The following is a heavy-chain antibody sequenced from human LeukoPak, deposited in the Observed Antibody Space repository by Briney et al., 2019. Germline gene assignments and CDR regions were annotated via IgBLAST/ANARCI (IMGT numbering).Heavy chain of an antibody. CDR1: GFTVSSNY. Sequence: GGSVRLSCAASGFTVSSNYMSWVRQAPGKGLEWVSVIYSVGSTYYAASVKGRFTISRDNSKNTVYLQMNSLRAEDTAVYYCARNGYYYDSSGYYGYYMDVWGKGTTVTVS. D-gene: IGHD3-22*01. J-gene: IGHJ6*03. CDR2: IYSVGST. CDR3: ARNGYYYDSSGYYGYYMDV. V-gene: IGHV3-53*01.